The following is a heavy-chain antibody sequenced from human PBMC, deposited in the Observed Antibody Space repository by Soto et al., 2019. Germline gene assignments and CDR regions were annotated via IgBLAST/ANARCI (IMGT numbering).Heavy chain of an antibody. CDR1: GGTFSNYA. V-gene: IGHV1-69*01. D-gene: IGHD2-2*01. Sequence: QVQLVQTGAEVRKPGSSVTVSCKASGGTFSNYAISWVRQAPGQGLEWMGGIIPIVGTGSYAQKFQGRVTITADEPTTIAYMELSSLRFEDTAVYYCARVVILVPTASTHYYYHMDVWGPGTTVTVSS. CDR2: IIPIVGTG. J-gene: IGHJ6*02. CDR3: ARVVILVPTASTHYYYHMDV.